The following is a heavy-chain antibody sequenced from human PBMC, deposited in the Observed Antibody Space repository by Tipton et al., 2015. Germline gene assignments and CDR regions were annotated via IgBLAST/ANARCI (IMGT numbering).Heavy chain of an antibody. CDR1: GGSVSSANYY. D-gene: IGHD5-12*01. CDR2: ISYSGST. CDR3: ARRSTASGPPGRFDP. J-gene: IGHJ5*02. V-gene: IGHV4-61*01. Sequence: TLSLTCSVSGGSVSSANYYWSWIRQSPGKGLEWIGYISYSGSTNYNPSLKSRVTISVDTSKNQFSLKLSSVTAADTAVYYCARRSTASGPPGRFDPWGQGTLVTVSS.